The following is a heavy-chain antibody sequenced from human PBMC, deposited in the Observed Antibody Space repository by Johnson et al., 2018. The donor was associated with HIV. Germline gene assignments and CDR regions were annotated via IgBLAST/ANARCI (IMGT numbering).Heavy chain of an antibody. CDR2: INWNGGST. J-gene: IGHJ3*02. Sequence: VQLVESGGGLVQPGGSLRLSCAASGFTVSSNYMTWVRQAPGKRLEWVSGINWNGGSTGYADSVKGRFTISRDNAKNSLYLQMNSLRAEDTAVYYCAKRPIMIAFGEINGFDIWGQGTTVTVSS. D-gene: IGHD3-16*01. CDR1: GFTVSSNY. CDR3: AKRPIMIAFGEINGFDI. V-gene: IGHV3-20*04.